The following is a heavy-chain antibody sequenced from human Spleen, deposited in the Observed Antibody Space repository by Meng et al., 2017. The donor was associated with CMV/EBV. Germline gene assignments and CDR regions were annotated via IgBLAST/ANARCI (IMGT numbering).Heavy chain of an antibody. Sequence: GESLKISCAASGTISYTMHWVRQAPGKGLEWVAFIRYDGSNKYYADSVKGRFTISRDNSKNTLYLQMNRLRAEDTAVYYCVGQLELRISYYGMDVWGQGTTVTVSS. CDR3: VGQLELRISYYGMDV. D-gene: IGHD1-7*01. V-gene: IGHV3-30*02. J-gene: IGHJ6*02. CDR1: GTISYT. CDR2: IRYDGSNK.